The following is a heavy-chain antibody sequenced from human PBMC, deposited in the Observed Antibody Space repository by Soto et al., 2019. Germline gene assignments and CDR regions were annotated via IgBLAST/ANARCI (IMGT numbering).Heavy chain of an antibody. CDR1: GDSITSYN. D-gene: IGHD2-21*01. Sequence: SETLSLTCTVSGDSITSYNWNWLRQPPGKALEWIGYVYSSGSTNYSPSLKSRVTISVDTSRNQFSLKVNSVTAADTAVYYCARRAVVAVTGSLDNWLDPWGQGILVTVSS. CDR2: VYSSGST. CDR3: ARRAVVAVTGSLDNWLDP. V-gene: IGHV4-59*01. J-gene: IGHJ5*02.